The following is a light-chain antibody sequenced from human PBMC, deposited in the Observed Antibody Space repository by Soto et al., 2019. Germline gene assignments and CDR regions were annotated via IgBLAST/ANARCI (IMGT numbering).Light chain of an antibody. CDR3: SSYTSSGTPYV. CDR1: SSDVGAYNY. Sequence: QPALTQPASVSGSPGQSITISCTGTSSDVGAYNYISWYQQHPGKAPKLMIYDVGNRPSGVSNRFSGSKSGNTASLTISGLQAEDEADYYCSSYTSSGTPYVFGTGTKVTVL. CDR2: DVG. V-gene: IGLV2-14*01. J-gene: IGLJ1*01.